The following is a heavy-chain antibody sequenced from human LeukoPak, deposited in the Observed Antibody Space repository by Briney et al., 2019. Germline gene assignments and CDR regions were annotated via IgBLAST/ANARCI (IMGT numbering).Heavy chain of an antibody. CDR1: GYSFTSYW. CDR3: ATYSGSYFYYFDN. Sequence: GESLKISCKGSGYSFTSYWIAWVRQMPGKGLEWMGIIYPGDSDTRYSPSFQGQVTISADKSISTAYLQWSSLKASDTAMYYCATYSGSYFYYFDNWGQGTLVTVSS. CDR2: IYPGDSDT. V-gene: IGHV5-51*01. J-gene: IGHJ4*02. D-gene: IGHD1-26*01.